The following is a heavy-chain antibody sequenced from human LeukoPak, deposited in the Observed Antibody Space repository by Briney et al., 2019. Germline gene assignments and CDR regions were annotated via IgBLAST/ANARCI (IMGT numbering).Heavy chain of an antibody. CDR1: RYTFTAYC. V-gene: IGHV1-2*02. D-gene: IGHD2-15*01. J-gene: IGHJ4*02. CDR2: IDTNSGGT. Sequence: ASVKVSCKASRYTFTAYCTHWVRQAPGQGLEWMGWIDTNSGGTKYAQKFQSRVTITRDTSIGTAYMELSSLISDDTAVYYCASEAYCSGGSCSLQRVASWVQGTLVTVSS. CDR3: ASEAYCSGGSCSLQRVAS.